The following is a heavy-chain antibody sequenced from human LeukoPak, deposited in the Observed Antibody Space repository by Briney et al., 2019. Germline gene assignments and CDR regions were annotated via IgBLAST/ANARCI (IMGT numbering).Heavy chain of an antibody. CDR3: AKERRRRLPDIDY. J-gene: IGHJ4*02. V-gene: IGHV3-30*02. D-gene: IGHD4-17*01. CDR1: GFIFRNYG. CDR2: TRYDVSRT. Sequence: GGSLRLSCAASGFIFRNYGMLWLRQAPGKGLEWLAFTRYDVSRTYYADSVKGRFSISRDNSKNTLYLQMNNLRPEDTAVYSCAKERRRRLPDIDYWGQGTLVTVSS.